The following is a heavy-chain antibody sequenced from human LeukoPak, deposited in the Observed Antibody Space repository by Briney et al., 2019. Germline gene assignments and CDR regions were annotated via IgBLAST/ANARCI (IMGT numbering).Heavy chain of an antibody. CDR3: ARHPPRDGYNPSHAFDI. J-gene: IGHJ3*02. Sequence: SETLSLTCTVSGGSISSSSYYWGWIRQPPGKGLEWIGSIYYSGSTYYNPSLKSRVTISVDTSKNQFSLKLSSVTAADTAVYYCARHPPRDGYNPSHAFDIWGQGTMVTVSS. CDR2: IYYSGST. CDR1: GGSISSSSYY. V-gene: IGHV4-39*01. D-gene: IGHD5-24*01.